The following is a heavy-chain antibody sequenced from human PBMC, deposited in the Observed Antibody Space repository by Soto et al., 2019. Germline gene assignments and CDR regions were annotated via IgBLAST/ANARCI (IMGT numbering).Heavy chain of an antibody. CDR2: IYYSGST. D-gene: IGHD3-10*01. V-gene: IGHV4-61*01. J-gene: IGHJ6*02. Sequence: PSATLCLTCTVSGGSASSGTYFWGWIRQSPGKRLEWIAYIYYSGSTNYNPSLKSRATISVDTSKSQVSLTLTSVTAADAAVYYCARSPNYYYYGFDVWGQGTTVTVS. CDR1: GGSASSGTYF. CDR3: ARSPNYYYYGFDV.